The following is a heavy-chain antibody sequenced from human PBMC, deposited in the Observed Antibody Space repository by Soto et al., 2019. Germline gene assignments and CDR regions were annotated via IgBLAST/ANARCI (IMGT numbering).Heavy chain of an antibody. Sequence: ASVKVSCKASGYTFTSYGISWVRQAPGQGLEWMGWISAYNGNTNYAQKLQGRVTMTTDTSTSTAYMELRSQRAADTAVYDGASDRDAFDIWGQGTMVTVSS. CDR3: ASDRDAFDI. V-gene: IGHV1-18*01. CDR2: ISAYNGNT. CDR1: GYTFTSYG. J-gene: IGHJ3*02.